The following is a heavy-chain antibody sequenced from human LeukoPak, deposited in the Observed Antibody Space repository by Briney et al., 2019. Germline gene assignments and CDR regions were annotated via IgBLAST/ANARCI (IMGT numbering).Heavy chain of an antibody. D-gene: IGHD2-2*01. CDR1: GYTFTNYY. CDR2: INPSGGST. Sequence: ASVKVSCKASGYTFTNYYVHWVRQAPGQGLEWMGIINPSGGSTSYAQKFQGRVTMTRDTSTSTVYMELSSLRSEDTAVYYCARTALGPARFDPWGQGTLVTVSS. V-gene: IGHV1-46*01. CDR3: ARTALGPARFDP. J-gene: IGHJ5*02.